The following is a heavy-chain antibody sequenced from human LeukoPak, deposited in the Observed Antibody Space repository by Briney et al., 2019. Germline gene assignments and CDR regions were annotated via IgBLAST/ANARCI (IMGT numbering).Heavy chain of an antibody. Sequence: ASVKVSCKASGYTFTSYGISWVRQAPGQGLEWMGWISTYNGDTNYAQKLQGRVTMTTDTSTNTAYMELRSLRSDDTAVYYCAREGLGELALDYWGQGTLVTVSS. D-gene: IGHD3-16*01. V-gene: IGHV1-18*01. CDR1: GYTFTSYG. CDR3: AREGLGELALDY. J-gene: IGHJ4*02. CDR2: ISTYNGDT.